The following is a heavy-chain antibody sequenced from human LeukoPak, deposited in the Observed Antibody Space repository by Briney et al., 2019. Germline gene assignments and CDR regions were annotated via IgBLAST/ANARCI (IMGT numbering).Heavy chain of an antibody. Sequence: GASVKVSCKVSGYTLTELSMHWVRQAPRKGLEWRGGFEPEDGETIYAQKFQGRVTMTEDTSTDTAYMELSGLRSEDTAVYYCATVRGLYSGYDYYFDYWGQGTLVTVSS. CDR1: GYTLTELS. CDR2: FEPEDGET. D-gene: IGHD5-12*01. V-gene: IGHV1-24*01. CDR3: ATVRGLYSGYDYYFDY. J-gene: IGHJ4*02.